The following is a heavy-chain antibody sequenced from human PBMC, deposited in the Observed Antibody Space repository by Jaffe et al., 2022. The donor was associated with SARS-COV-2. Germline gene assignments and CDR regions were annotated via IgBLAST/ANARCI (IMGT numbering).Heavy chain of an antibody. CDR2: ISGSGGST. CDR3: AKGGLWLPPTGRGEVDYYGMDV. CDR1: GFTFSSYA. J-gene: IGHJ6*02. D-gene: IGHD5-18*01. V-gene: IGHV3-23*01. Sequence: EVQLLESGGGLVQPGGSLRLSCAASGFTFSSYAMSWVRQAPGKGLEWVSAISGSGGSTYYADSVKGRFTISRDNSKNTLYLQMNSLRAEDTAVYYCAKGGLWLPPTGRGEVDYYGMDVWGQGTTVTVSS.